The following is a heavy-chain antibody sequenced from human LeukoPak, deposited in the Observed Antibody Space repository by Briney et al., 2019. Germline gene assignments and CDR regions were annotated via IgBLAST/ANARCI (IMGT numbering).Heavy chain of an antibody. D-gene: IGHD3-10*01. V-gene: IGHV4-30-2*01. Sequence: PSETLSLTCAVSGGSISSGGYSWSWIRQPPGKGLEWIGYIYHSGSTYYNPSLKSRVTISVDTSKNQFSLKLSSVTAADTAVYYCARRGPGGRAFDIWGQGTMVTVSS. J-gene: IGHJ3*02. CDR1: GGSISSGGYS. CDR3: ARRGPGGRAFDI. CDR2: IYHSGST.